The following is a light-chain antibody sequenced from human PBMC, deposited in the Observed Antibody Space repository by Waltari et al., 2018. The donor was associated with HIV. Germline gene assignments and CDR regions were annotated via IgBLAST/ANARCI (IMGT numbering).Light chain of an antibody. CDR1: QDISNY. V-gene: IGKV1-33*01. CDR2: DAS. CDR3: QQYDNLPLT. J-gene: IGKJ4*01. Sequence: DIQMTQSPSSLSASVGDRVTITCQASQDISNYLNWYQQKPGKAPKLLLYDASNLETGVSSRFSGSGSGTDFTFTISSLQPEDIATYYCQQYDNLPLTFGGGTKVEIK.